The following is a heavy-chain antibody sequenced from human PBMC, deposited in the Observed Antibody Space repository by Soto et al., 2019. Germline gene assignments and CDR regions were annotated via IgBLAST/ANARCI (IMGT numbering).Heavy chain of an antibody. V-gene: IGHV3-21*01. J-gene: IGHJ4*02. CDR2: ITSSSSYI. Sequence: EVQLVESGGGLVKPGGSLRLSCAASGFTFSDYSMNWVRQAPGKGLEWVASITSSSSYIYYADSVKGRFTISRDNAKSSVYLQMNILGAEDTCLSHRALWYSEWLPHCFYYWGQGTLVTVSS. CDR1: GFTFSDYS. CDR3: ALWYSEWLPHCFYY. D-gene: IGHD3-3*01.